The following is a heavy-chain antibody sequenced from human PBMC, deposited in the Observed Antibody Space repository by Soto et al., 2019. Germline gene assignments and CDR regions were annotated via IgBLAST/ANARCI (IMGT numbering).Heavy chain of an antibody. Sequence: GSLRRSGSASGFTFSDYYMSWIRQAPGKGLEWVSYISSSSSYTNYADSVKGRFTISRDNAKNSLYLQMNSLRAEDTAVYYCARDVMSLQVCMDVWGQGTKVTVYS. CDR1: GFTFSDYY. CDR2: ISSSSSYT. CDR3: ARDVMSLQVCMDV. D-gene: IGHD1-1*01. J-gene: IGHJ6*02. V-gene: IGHV3-11*06.